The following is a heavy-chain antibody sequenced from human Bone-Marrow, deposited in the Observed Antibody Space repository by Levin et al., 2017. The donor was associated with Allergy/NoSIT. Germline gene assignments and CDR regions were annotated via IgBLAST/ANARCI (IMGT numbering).Heavy chain of an antibody. CDR1: GFTFSSYA. CDR2: ISGSGGST. Sequence: GGSLRLSCAASGFTFSSYAMSWVRQAPGKGLEWVSAISGSGGSTYYADSVKGRFTISRDNSKNTLYLQMNSLRAEDTAVYYCAKRPGGAYGDDEGVDYWGQGTLVTVSS. J-gene: IGHJ4*02. D-gene: IGHD4-17*01. CDR3: AKRPGGAYGDDEGVDY. V-gene: IGHV3-23*01.